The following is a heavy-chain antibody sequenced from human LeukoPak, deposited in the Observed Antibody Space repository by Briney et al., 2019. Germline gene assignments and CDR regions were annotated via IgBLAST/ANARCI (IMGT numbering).Heavy chain of an antibody. J-gene: IGHJ6*02. D-gene: IGHD5-12*01. CDR2: ISYDGSNK. CDR1: GFTFSSYG. Sequence: GASLRLSCAASGFTFSSYGMHWVRQAPGKGLEWVAVISYDGSNKYYADSVKGRFTISRDNSKNTLYLQMNSLRAEDTAVYYCAKDLGGHLDIVATIGYYYGMDVWGQGTTVTVSS. V-gene: IGHV3-30*18. CDR3: AKDLGGHLDIVATIGYYYGMDV.